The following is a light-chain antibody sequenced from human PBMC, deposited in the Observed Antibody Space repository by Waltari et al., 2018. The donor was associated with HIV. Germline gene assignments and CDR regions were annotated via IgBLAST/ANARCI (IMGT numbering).Light chain of an antibody. CDR2: DAS. Sequence: EIVLTQSPGPQSLSPGSSASLSCRASQTVTSNSIAWYQVRPGQAPRVVMYDASYSAADIPDRFTGSGSGTNFTRTSTRLEPEDFALYFCQQYALSPFTVGQGTSLEV. CDR3: QQYALSPFT. J-gene: IGKJ2*01. V-gene: IGKV3-20*01. CDR1: QTVTSNS.